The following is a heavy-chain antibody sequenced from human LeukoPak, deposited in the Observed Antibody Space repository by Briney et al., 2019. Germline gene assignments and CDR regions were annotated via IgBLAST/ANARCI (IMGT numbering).Heavy chain of an antibody. CDR3: ARDRREYYDYVWGSYRYPDY. J-gene: IGHJ4*02. CDR2: IDHSGST. V-gene: IGHV4-34*01. D-gene: IGHD3-16*02. CDR1: GGSFSGYY. Sequence: TSETLSLTCAVYGGSFSGYYWSWIRQPPGKGLEWIGEIDHSGSTNYNPSLKSRVTISVDTSKNQFSLKLSSVTAADTAVYYCARDRREYYDYVWGSYRYPDYWGQGTLVTVSS.